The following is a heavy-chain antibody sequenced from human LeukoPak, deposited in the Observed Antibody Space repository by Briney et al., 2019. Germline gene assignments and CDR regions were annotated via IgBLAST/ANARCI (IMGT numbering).Heavy chain of an antibody. CDR1: GFTFSSYE. CDR3: ARGFPAYSNYVNYYYMDV. J-gene: IGHJ6*03. CDR2: IGSSSDTI. Sequence: GGSLRLSCAASGFTFSSYEMNWVRQAPGKGLEWVSYIGSSSDTIYYADSVKGRFTISRDNAKNSLYLQMNSLRAEDTAVYYCARGFPAYSNYVNYYYMDVWGKGTTVTVSS. V-gene: IGHV3-48*01. D-gene: IGHD4-11*01.